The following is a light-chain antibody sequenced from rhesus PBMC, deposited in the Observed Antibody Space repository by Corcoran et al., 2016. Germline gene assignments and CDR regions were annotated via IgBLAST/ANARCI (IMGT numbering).Light chain of an antibody. CDR1: QDISNT. J-gene: IGKJ2*01. CDR2: KAS. CDR3: QRGYGSLYS. V-gene: IGKV1-25*01. Sequence: DIQMTQSPSSLSASVGDRVTITCRASQDISNTLAWYQQRPGKVPKFLIYKASTLQSGIPSRFSGSGSGTVFTLTLSSLQPEDFATYYCQRGYGSLYSFGQRTKVEI.